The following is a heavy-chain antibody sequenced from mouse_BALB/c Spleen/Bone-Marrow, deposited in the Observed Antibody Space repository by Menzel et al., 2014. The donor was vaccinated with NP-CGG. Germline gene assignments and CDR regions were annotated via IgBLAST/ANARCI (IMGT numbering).Heavy chain of an antibody. CDR1: GFSLTSYG. J-gene: IGHJ4*01. CDR3: ARSGTDYAKDY. D-gene: IGHD4-1*01. Sequence: VQLQQSGPDLVAPSQSLSLTCTVSGFSLTSYGLHWVRQPPGKGLEWLGVIWSDGSTTYNSALKSRLSISKDNSKRQVLLKMNSLQTDDTAMNFCARSGTDYAKDYWGQGTSVTV. CDR2: IWSDGST. V-gene: IGHV2-6-2*01.